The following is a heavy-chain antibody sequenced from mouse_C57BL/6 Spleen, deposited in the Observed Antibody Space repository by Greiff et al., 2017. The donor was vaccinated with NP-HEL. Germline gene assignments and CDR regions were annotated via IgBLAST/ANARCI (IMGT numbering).Heavy chain of an antibody. CDR2: IYPGDGDT. CDR3: ARGRGPWYFDY. J-gene: IGHJ2*01. Sequence: QVQLKESGAELVKPGASVKISCKASGYAFSSYWMNWVKQRPGKGLEWIGQIYPGDGDTNYNGKFKGKATLTADKSSSTAYMQLSSLTSEDSAVYFCARGRGPWYFDYWGQGTTLTVSS. CDR1: GYAFSSYW. V-gene: IGHV1-80*01. D-gene: IGHD3-3*01.